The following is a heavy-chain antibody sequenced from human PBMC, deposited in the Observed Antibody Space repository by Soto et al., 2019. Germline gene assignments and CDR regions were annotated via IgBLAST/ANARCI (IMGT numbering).Heavy chain of an antibody. J-gene: IGHJ4*02. CDR1: GGSISSGDYY. CDR2: IYYSGST. D-gene: IGHD3-3*01. V-gene: IGHV4-30-4*01. CDR3: ARFSTIFGVVVDY. Sequence: SETLSLTCAVSGGSISSGDYYWSWIRQPPGKGLEWIGYIYYSGSTYYNPSLKSRVTISVDTSKNQFSLKLSSVTAADTAVYYCARFSTIFGVVVDYWGQGTLVTVSS.